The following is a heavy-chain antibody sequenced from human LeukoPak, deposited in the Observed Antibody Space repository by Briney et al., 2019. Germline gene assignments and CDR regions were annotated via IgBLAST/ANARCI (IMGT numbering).Heavy chain of an antibody. Sequence: VSVKVSCKASGYTFTGYYMHWVRQAPGQGLEWMGWINPNSGGTNYAQKFQGRVTMTRDTSISTAYMELSRLRSDDTAVYYCARDLRWARRDYYGSGEPYYFDYWGQGTLVTVSS. CDR2: INPNSGGT. CDR3: ARDLRWARRDYYGSGEPYYFDY. D-gene: IGHD3-10*01. CDR1: GYTFTGYY. V-gene: IGHV1-2*02. J-gene: IGHJ4*02.